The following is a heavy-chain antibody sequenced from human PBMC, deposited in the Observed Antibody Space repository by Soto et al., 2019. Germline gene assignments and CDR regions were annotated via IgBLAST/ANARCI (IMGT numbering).Heavy chain of an antibody. CDR3: VMGPPNPGLNN. Sequence: GGSLRLPCVLAAISVSHYPLNWVCHAPGQRLEWVANINRRGTSTNYVWSVRGGFSTSRDNTRISFYLNMVSLRVGDTATCGCVMGPPNPGLNNWVRGTTVTVSS. J-gene: IGHJ6*02. CDR2: INRRGTST. D-gene: IGHD6-19*01. CDR1: AISVSHYP. V-gene: IGHV3-7*03.